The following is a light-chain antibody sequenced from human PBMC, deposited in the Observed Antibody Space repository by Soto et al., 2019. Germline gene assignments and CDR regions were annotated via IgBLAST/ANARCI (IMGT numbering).Light chain of an antibody. CDR3: QQCRSLPRT. J-gene: IGKJ1*01. CDR1: QSVSSH. Sequence: EIVLPQSPGTLSLSPGSRATLSCRASQSVSSHLAWYQQKPGQAPRLLIYGASTRDTGSPARFSGSGSGTDFKITIRSLQAEDFAVYYCQQCRSLPRTFGQGTTVDIK. V-gene: IGKV3-15*01. CDR2: GAS.